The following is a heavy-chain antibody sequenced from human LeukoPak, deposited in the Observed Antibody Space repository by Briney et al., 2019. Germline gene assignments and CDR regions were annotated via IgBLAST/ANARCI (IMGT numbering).Heavy chain of an antibody. CDR1: GYSFTSYW. D-gene: IGHD5-18*01. CDR2: IYPGDSDT. V-gene: IGHV5-51*01. CDR3: ARRGQLWFYGMDV. Sequence: GGSLKISCKGSGYSFTSYWIGWVRQMPGKGLEWMGIIYPGDSDTRYSPSFQGQVTISADKSISTAYLQWSSLKASDTAMYYCARRGQLWFYGMDVWGQGTTVTVSS. J-gene: IGHJ6*02.